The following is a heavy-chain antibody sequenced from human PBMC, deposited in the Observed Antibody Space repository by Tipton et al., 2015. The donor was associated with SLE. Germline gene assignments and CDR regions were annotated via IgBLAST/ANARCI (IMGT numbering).Heavy chain of an antibody. Sequence: TLSLTCAVYGGSFSGYYWIWIRQSPGKGLEWIGEISHSGTNYNPSLQSRVTISIDTSKNQFSLKLSSVTAADTAVYYCARGSITIFGVVTPFDYWGQGTLVTVSS. CDR1: GGSFSGYY. CDR2: ISHSGT. D-gene: IGHD3-3*01. J-gene: IGHJ4*02. CDR3: ARGSITIFGVVTPFDY. V-gene: IGHV4-34*01.